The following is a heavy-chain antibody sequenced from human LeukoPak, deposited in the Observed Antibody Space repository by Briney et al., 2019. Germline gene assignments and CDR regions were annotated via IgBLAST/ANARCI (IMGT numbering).Heavy chain of an antibody. J-gene: IGHJ4*02. CDR3: ARGYGSGSYGPDF. V-gene: IGHV3-30-3*01. CDR1: GFTFSSYA. CDR2: ISYDGSNN. Sequence: GGSLRLSCAASGFTFSSYAMHWVRQPPRKGLAGVAVISYDGSNNYYEHFLKGRFTISRDHSKNPLYLQMNRLRAEDTAVYYCARGYGSGSYGPDFWAQGTLVTVSS. D-gene: IGHD3-10*01.